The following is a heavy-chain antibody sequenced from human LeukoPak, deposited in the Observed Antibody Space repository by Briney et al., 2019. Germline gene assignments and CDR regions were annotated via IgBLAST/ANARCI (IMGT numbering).Heavy chain of an antibody. Sequence: VASVKVSCKASGGTFSSYAISWVRQAPGQGLEWMGGIIPIFGTANYAQKFQGRVTITADESTSTAYMELSSLRSEDTAVYYCARGEQQPPRGYYYYYMDVWGKGTTVTISS. CDR3: ARGEQQPPRGYYYYYMDV. J-gene: IGHJ6*03. CDR2: IIPIFGTA. D-gene: IGHD6-13*01. CDR1: GGTFSSYA. V-gene: IGHV1-69*13.